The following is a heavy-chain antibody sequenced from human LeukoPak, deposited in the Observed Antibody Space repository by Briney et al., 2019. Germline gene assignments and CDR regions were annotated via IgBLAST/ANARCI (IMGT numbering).Heavy chain of an antibody. V-gene: IGHV3-23*01. Sequence: SGGSLTLSCAASGFTFSSYAMSWVRQAPGGGLEWVSAISGSGDTTYHADSVKGRFTISRDNSENRLSLQMDSLRAEDTAVYFCAKDTTAWWYHRAYMDVWGKGTTVTVSS. CDR2: ISGSGDTT. D-gene: IGHD2-15*01. J-gene: IGHJ6*03. CDR1: GFTFSSYA. CDR3: AKDTTAWWYHRAYMDV.